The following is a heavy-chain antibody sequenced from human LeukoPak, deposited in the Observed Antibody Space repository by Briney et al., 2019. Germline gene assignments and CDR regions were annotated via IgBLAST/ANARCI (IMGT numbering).Heavy chain of an antibody. Sequence: SETLSLTCTVSGYSITSGYYWGWIRQPPGKGLEWIGYIYYSGSTNYNPSLKSRVTMSVDTSKNQFSLKLSSVTAADTAVYYCARGRYYYDSSAYHFDYWGQGTLVTVSS. J-gene: IGHJ4*02. CDR3: ARGRYYYDSSAYHFDY. V-gene: IGHV4-38-2*02. D-gene: IGHD3-22*01. CDR1: GYSITSGYY. CDR2: IYYSGST.